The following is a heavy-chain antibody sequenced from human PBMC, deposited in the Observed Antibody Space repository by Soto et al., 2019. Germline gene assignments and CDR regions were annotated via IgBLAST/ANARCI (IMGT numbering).Heavy chain of an antibody. Sequence: SETLSLTCAVYGGSFSGYYWSWIRQPPGKGLEWIGEINHSGSTNYSPSLKSRVTISVDTSKNQLSLKLSSVTAADTAVYYCARRTAAVGLDYWGQGTLVTVSS. D-gene: IGHD6-13*01. CDR1: GGSFSGYY. V-gene: IGHV4-34*01. J-gene: IGHJ4*02. CDR3: ARRTAAVGLDY. CDR2: INHSGST.